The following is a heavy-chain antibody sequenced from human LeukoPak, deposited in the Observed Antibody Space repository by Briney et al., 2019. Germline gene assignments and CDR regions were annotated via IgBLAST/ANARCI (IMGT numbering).Heavy chain of an antibody. CDR1: GFVFNKFA. CDR3: VKGGLEMATDPAGFFDS. CDR2: VSGDGYTK. D-gene: IGHD5-24*01. V-gene: IGHV3-23*01. Sequence: GGSLRLPCVASGFVFNKFALSWVRQAPGQGLEWVSTVSGDGYTKYSADSVRGRFTFSRGNAQSTFYLQMRSPRVENTAIHYSVKGGLEMATDPAGFFDSWGHGTLVTVSS. J-gene: IGHJ4*01.